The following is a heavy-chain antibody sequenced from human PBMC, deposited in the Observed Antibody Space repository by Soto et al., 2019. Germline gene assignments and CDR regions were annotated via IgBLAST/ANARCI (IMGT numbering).Heavy chain of an antibody. V-gene: IGHV5-51*01. Sequence: GESLKISCKGSGYIFTSHWIGWVRQMPGKGLEWLGIIYPGDSDTRYSPSFQGQVTISADKSITTAYLQWSSLKASDTAMYYCSRGLKDTVMGHHAFDIWGQGTMGTV. J-gene: IGHJ3*02. CDR2: IYPGDSDT. CDR1: GYIFTSHW. D-gene: IGHD5-18*01. CDR3: SRGLKDTVMGHHAFDI.